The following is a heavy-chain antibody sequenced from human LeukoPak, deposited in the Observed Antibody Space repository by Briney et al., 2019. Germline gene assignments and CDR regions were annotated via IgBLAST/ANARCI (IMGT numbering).Heavy chain of an antibody. Sequence: ASVKVSCKASGGTFSSYAISWVRQAPGQGLEWMGGIIPIFGTANYAQKFQGRVTITADESTSTAYMELSSLRSEDTAVYYCARGYCSSTSCYSPWTLGYWGQGTLVTVSS. CDR2: IIPIFGTA. CDR1: GGTFSSYA. D-gene: IGHD2-2*01. CDR3: ARGYCSSTSCYSPWTLGY. V-gene: IGHV1-69*13. J-gene: IGHJ4*02.